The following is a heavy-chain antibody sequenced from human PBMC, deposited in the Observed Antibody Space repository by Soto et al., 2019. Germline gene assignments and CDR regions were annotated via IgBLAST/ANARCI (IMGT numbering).Heavy chain of an antibody. V-gene: IGHV3-30*18. CDR1: GFTFSSYG. D-gene: IGHD5-12*01. Sequence: QVQLVESGGGVVQPGRSLRLSCAASGFTFSSYGMHWVRQAPGKGLEWVAVISYDGSNKYYADSVKGRFTISRDNSKNTLYQQMNSLRAEDTGVYYCAKYSGPRDYYYYTDVWGKGTTVTVSS. CDR2: ISYDGSNK. J-gene: IGHJ6*03. CDR3: AKYSGPRDYYYYTDV.